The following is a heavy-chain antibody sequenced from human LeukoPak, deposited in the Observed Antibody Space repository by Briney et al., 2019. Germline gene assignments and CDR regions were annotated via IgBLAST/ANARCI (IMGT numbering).Heavy chain of an antibody. CDR1: GFPSSGSW. D-gene: IGHD5-24*01. CDR2: INPDGSHK. J-gene: IGHJ4*02. Sequence: PGESPRLSSAAPGFPSSGSWMNRVRQAPGKGLEWVANINPDGSHKRFVDSVMGRFTMSRDNAKNSLYLQMNDLRVEDTAVFYCAAWTDRGYNFWGQGTLVTVSS. V-gene: IGHV3-7*01. CDR3: AAWTDRGYNF.